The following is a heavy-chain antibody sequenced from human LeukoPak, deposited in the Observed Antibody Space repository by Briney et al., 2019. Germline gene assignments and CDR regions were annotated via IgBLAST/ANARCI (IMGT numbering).Heavy chain of an antibody. J-gene: IGHJ5*02. D-gene: IGHD3-16*02. CDR3: ASLLSYDYVWGSYRANWFDP. CDR2: IYYSGST. Sequence: SETLSLTCTVSGGSISSGGYYWSWIRQHPGTGLEWIGYIYYSGSTYYNPSLKSRVTISVDTSKNQFSLKLSSVTAADTAVYYCASLLSYDYVWGSYRANWFDPWGQGTLVTVSS. CDR1: GGSISSGGYY. V-gene: IGHV4-31*03.